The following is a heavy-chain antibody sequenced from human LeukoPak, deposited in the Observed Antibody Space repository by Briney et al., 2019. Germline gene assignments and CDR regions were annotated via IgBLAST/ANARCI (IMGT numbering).Heavy chain of an antibody. D-gene: IGHD3-22*01. CDR2: INHSGST. CDR3: ARGDYYDSSGYRKGFDY. Sequence: SETLSLTCAVYGGSFSGYYWSWIRQPPGRGLEWIGEINHSGSTNYNPSLKSRVTISVDTSKNQFSLKLSSVTAADTAVYYCARGDYYDSSGYRKGFDYWGQGTLVTVSS. V-gene: IGHV4-34*01. J-gene: IGHJ4*02. CDR1: GGSFSGYY.